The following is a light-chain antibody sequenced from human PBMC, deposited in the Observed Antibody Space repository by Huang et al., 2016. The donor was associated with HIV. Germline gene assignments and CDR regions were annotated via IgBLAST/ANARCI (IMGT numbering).Light chain of an antibody. CDR1: QNVNTN. CDR3: QHYNFWPHT. J-gene: IGKJ2*01. CDR2: GAS. V-gene: IGKV3-15*01. Sequence: EVLMTQSPATLSVSPGEGATLSCRASQNVNTNLAWYQQKPVRSPRLLISGASTRATGIPARFSGSGSGTEFTLTISSLQSEDFAVYYCQHYNFWPHTFGQGTKLDMK.